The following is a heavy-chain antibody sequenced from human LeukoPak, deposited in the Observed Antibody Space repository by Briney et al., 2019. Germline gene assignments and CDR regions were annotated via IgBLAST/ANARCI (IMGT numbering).Heavy chain of an antibody. CDR3: ARVEVVTPLDY. Sequence: PSETLSLTRTVSGNSIRNSNYYWGWIRQPPGKGLEWIGSVHYSVSTYYNPSLKSRVTISLDTSKKQFSLRVTSVTAADTAVYYCARVEVVTPLDYWGQGTMVTVSS. CDR2: VHYSVST. D-gene: IGHD2-15*01. CDR1: GNSIRNSNYY. J-gene: IGHJ3*01. V-gene: IGHV4-39*07.